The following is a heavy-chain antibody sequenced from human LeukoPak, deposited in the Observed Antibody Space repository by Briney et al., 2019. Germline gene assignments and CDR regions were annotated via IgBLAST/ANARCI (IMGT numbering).Heavy chain of an antibody. CDR1: GFTFSSYS. J-gene: IGHJ4*02. CDR2: ISSSSSYI. V-gene: IGHV3-21*01. CDR3: ARGDDYGDYVLD. Sequence: GGSLRLSCAASGFTFSSYSMNWVRQAPGKGLEWVSSISSSSSYIYYADSVKGRFTISRDNAKNSLYLQMNSLRAEDTAVYYCARGDDYGDYVLDWGQGTLVTVSS. D-gene: IGHD4-17*01.